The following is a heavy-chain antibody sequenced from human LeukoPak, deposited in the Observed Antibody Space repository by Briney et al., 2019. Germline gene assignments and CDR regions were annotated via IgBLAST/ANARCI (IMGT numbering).Heavy chain of an antibody. D-gene: IGHD3-10*01. CDR2: MNPNSGNT. Sequence: GASVKVSXKASGYTFTSYDINWVRQAAGQGLEWMGWMNPNSGNTGYAQKFQGRVTITRNTSISTAYMELSSLRSEDTAVYYCARGVLLSWSNWFDPWGQGTLVTVSS. J-gene: IGHJ5*02. V-gene: IGHV1-8*03. CDR1: GYTFTSYD. CDR3: ARGVLLSWSNWFDP.